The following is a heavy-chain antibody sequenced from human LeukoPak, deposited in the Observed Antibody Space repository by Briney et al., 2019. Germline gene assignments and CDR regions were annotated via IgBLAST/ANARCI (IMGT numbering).Heavy chain of an antibody. CDR1: GFTFSSFT. CDR2: IAYHGNDE. CDR3: ATETGRIGDLGY. Sequence: PGTSLRLPCAASGFTFSSFTMHWVRQAPGKGLEWVAVIAYHGNDEYYADSLKGRFTISRDNSKDTLYLQMNSLRAEDTAVYYCATETGRIGDLGYWGQGALVTVSS. V-gene: IGHV3-30*04. J-gene: IGHJ4*02. D-gene: IGHD7-27*01.